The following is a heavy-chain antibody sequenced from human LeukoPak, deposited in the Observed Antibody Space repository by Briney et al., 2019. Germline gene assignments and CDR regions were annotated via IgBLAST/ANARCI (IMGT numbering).Heavy chain of an antibody. CDR3: ARDRSMTNGGFDY. J-gene: IGHJ4*02. CDR1: GFTFSDYW. Sequence: GGSLRLSCAASGFTFSDYWMHWVRQAPGKGLVWVSRISTDASDITYADSVKGRFTIYRENAKNTLYLQMNSLRAEDRAVYYCARDRSMTNGGFDYWGQGSLVTVSS. V-gene: IGHV3-74*01. CDR2: ISTDASDI. D-gene: IGHD7-27*01.